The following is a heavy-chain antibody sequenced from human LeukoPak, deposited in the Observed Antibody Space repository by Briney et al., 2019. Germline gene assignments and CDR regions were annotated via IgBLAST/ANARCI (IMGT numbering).Heavy chain of an antibody. J-gene: IGHJ4*02. Sequence: ASVKVSCKASGGTFSSYAISWVRQAPGQGLEWMGRIIPIFGIANYAQKFQGRVTITADKSTSTAYMELSSLRSKDTAVYYCARERDGYNYPGYFDYWGQGTLVTVSS. D-gene: IGHD5-24*01. CDR3: ARERDGYNYPGYFDY. CDR2: IIPIFGIA. CDR1: GGTFSSYA. V-gene: IGHV1-69*04.